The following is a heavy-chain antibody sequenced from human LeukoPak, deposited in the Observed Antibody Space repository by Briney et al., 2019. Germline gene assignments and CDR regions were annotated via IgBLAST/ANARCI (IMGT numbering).Heavy chain of an antibody. CDR1: GYTFAGSY. D-gene: IGHD2-21*01. Sequence: ASVKVSCKASGYTFAGSYMHWVRQAPGQGLEWMGWINPNSGDTKYAQKFQGGVTMTRDTSISTAYMELRRLRSDDTAVYYCARDEKDCGGDCYHGMDVWGQGTTVTVSS. CDR3: ARDEKDCGGDCYHGMDV. J-gene: IGHJ6*02. CDR2: INPNSGDT. V-gene: IGHV1-2*02.